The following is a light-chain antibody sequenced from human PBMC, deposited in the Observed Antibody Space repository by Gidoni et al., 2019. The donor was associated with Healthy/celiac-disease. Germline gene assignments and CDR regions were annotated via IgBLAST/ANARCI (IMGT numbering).Light chain of an antibody. CDR1: QSVSGSY. CDR2: GAY. CDR3: QRYGSSPTWT. J-gene: IGKJ1*01. V-gene: IGKV3-20*01. Sequence: EIVLTQSPGTLSLSPGERATLPCRASQSVSGSYLAWCQQNPGQAHRLLIYGAYSRATGIPDRFSGSGSGTDFTLTISRLEPEDFAVYYFQRYGSSPTWTFGQXTKVEIK.